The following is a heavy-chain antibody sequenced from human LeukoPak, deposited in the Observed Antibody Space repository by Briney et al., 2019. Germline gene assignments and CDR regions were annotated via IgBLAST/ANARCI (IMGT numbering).Heavy chain of an antibody. V-gene: IGHV3-30*03. J-gene: IGHJ4*02. CDR2: ISYDGSNK. CDR1: GFTFSSYS. D-gene: IGHD6-6*01. Sequence: PGGSLRLSCAASGFTFSSYSMNWVRQAPGKGLEWVAVISYDGSNKYYADSVKGRFTISRDNSKNTLYLQMNSLRAEDTAVYYCASHNRSSSSLDYWGQGTLVTVSS. CDR3: ASHNRSSSSLDY.